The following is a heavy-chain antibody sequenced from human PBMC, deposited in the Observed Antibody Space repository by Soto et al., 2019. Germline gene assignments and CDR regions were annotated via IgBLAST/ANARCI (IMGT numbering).Heavy chain of an antibody. V-gene: IGHV3-30*18. CDR2: ISYDGSNK. J-gene: IGHJ6*03. Sequence: QVQLVESGVGVVQPVRSLRLSCAASGFTFSSYGMHWVRQAPGKGLEWVAVISYDGSNKYYADSVKGRFTISRDNYKNTLYLQMNSLRAEDTAVYYCAKVALGAEVYYYYYMDVWGKGTKVTVSS. D-gene: IGHD3-16*01. CDR1: GFTFSSYG. CDR3: AKVALGAEVYYYYYMDV.